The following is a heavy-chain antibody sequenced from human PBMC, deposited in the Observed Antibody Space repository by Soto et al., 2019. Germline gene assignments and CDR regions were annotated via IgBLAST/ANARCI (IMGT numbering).Heavy chain of an antibody. CDR2: ISYDGSNK. D-gene: IGHD2-2*01. J-gene: IGHJ4*02. V-gene: IGHV3-30*18. Sequence: GGSLRLSCAASGFTFSSYGMHWVRQAPGKGLEWVAVISYDGSNKYYADSVKGRFTISRDNSKNTLYLQMNSLRAEDTAVYYCAKDMLGYCSSTSCYLPVDYWGQGTLVTVSS. CDR3: AKDMLGYCSSTSCYLPVDY. CDR1: GFTFSSYG.